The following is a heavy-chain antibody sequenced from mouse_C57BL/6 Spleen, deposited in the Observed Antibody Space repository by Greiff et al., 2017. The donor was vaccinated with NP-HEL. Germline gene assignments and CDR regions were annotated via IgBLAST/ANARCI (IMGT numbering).Heavy chain of an antibody. V-gene: IGHV1-52*01. J-gene: IGHJ2*01. D-gene: IGHD3-2*02. CDR3: ARSGYSSGYFDY. Sequence: VKLQQPGAELVRPGSSVKLSCKASGYTFTSYWMHWVKQRPIQGLEWIGNIDPSDSETHYNQKFKDKATLTVDKSSSTAYMQLSSLTSEDSAVYYCARSGYSSGYFDYWGQGTTLTVSS. CDR2: IDPSDSET. CDR1: GYTFTSYW.